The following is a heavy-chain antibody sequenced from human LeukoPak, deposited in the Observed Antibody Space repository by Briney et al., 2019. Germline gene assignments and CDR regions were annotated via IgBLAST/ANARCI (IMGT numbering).Heavy chain of an antibody. Sequence: GGSLRLSCAASGFTFSAFGMHWVRQAPGKGLEWVTFIPYDGSDKYYADSVKGRFTISRDNAKNSLYLQMNSLRAEDTAVYYCARDTGATGFDYWGQGTLVTVSS. J-gene: IGHJ4*02. D-gene: IGHD1-14*01. V-gene: IGHV3-30*12. CDR3: ARDTGATGFDY. CDR1: GFTFSAFG. CDR2: IPYDGSDK.